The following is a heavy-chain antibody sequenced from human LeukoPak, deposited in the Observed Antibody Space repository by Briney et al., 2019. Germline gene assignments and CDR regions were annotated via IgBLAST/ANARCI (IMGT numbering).Heavy chain of an antibody. CDR1: GYTFTGYY. J-gene: IGHJ4*02. V-gene: IGHV1-2*02. CDR2: INPNSGGT. D-gene: IGHD5-18*01. Sequence: GASVKVSCEASGYTFTGYYMHWVRQAPGQGLEWMGWINPNSGGTNYAQKFQGRVTMTRDTSISTAYMELSRLRSDDTAVYYCARDLVDTAMVVDYWGQGTLVTVSS. CDR3: ARDLVDTAMVVDY.